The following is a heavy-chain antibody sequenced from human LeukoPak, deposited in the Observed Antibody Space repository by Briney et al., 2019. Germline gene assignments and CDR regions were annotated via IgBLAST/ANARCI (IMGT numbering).Heavy chain of an antibody. J-gene: IGHJ6*02. CDR2: ISYDGSNK. CDR1: GFTFSSYG. D-gene: IGHD3-3*01. Sequence: GGSLRLSCAASGFTFSSYGMHWVRQAPGKGLEWVAVISYDGSNKYYADSVKGRFTISRDNSKNTLYLQMNSLRAEDTAVYYCAKGKKYDFWSGYYYQSYYGMDVWGQGTTVTVSS. V-gene: IGHV3-30*18. CDR3: AKGKKYDFWSGYYYQSYYGMDV.